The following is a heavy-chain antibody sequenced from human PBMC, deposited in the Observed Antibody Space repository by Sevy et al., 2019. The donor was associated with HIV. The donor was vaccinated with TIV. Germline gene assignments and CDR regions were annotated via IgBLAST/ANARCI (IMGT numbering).Heavy chain of an antibody. J-gene: IGHJ5*02. CDR3: ARAPPIVVVPAAPSWFDP. V-gene: IGHV4-34*01. D-gene: IGHD2-2*01. Sequence: SETLSLTCAVYGGSFSGYYWNWIRQPPGKGLEWIGEINHSGSTNYNPSLKSRVTISVDTSKNQFSLKLSSVTAADTAMYYCARAPPIVVVPAAPSWFDPWGQGTLVTVSS. CDR1: GGSFSGYY. CDR2: INHSGST.